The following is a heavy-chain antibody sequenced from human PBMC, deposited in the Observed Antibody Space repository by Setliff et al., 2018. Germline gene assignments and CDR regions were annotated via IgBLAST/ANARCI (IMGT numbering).Heavy chain of an antibody. CDR2: MYYSGST. CDR3: ARHTIAMSTIISYFDY. V-gene: IGHV4-39*01. CDR1: GGPINSDRYY. D-gene: IGHD3-10*01. Sequence: TLSLTCTVSGGPINSDRYYWGWIRQPPGKGLEWIGSMYYSGSTYYNPSLKSRVTISVDTSKNQFSLKLSSVTAADTAVYYCARHTIAMSTIISYFDYWGQGTLVTVSS. J-gene: IGHJ4*02.